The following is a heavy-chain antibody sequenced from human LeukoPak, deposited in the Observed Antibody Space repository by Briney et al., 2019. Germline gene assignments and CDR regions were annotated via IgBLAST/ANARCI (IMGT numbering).Heavy chain of an antibody. CDR3: ARDHDFWLLDY. V-gene: IGHV4-4*02. CDR2: IYHSESA. D-gene: IGHD3/OR15-3a*01. Sequence: SETLSLTCAVSGDSISSNNWWSWVRQPPGKGLEWIGEIYHSESANYNPSLKSRVTISVDKSKNQFSLKLNSVTAADTAVYYCARDHDFWLLDYWGQGTLATVPS. J-gene: IGHJ4*02. CDR1: GDSISSNNW.